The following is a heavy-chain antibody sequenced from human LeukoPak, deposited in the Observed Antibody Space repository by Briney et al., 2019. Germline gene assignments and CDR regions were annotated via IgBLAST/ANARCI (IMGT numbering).Heavy chain of an antibody. V-gene: IGHV3-48*03. CDR2: ITSSGSTI. CDR1: GFTFRGYE. Sequence: AGGSLRLSCAASGFTFRGYEMNWVRQAPGKGLEWVSYITSSGSTIYYADSVKGRFTISRDNAKNSLYLQMNSLRAEDTAVYYCARANYYDISGYDYWGQGTLVTVSS. D-gene: IGHD3-22*01. CDR3: ARANYYDISGYDY. J-gene: IGHJ4*02.